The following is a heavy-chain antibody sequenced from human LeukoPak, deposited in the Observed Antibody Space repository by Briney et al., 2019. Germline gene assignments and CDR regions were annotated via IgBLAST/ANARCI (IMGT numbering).Heavy chain of an antibody. D-gene: IGHD2-21*02. CDR1: GFTFNSDA. CDR2: ISNSGVRT. CDR3: AKEHGGDYYVDY. Sequence: GGSLRLSCAASGFTFNSDAMSWVRQAPGKGLEWVSAISNSGVRTWYADSVKGRFAISRGNSENMLYLQMDSLRAEDTAVYYCAKEHGGDYYVDYWGQGTLVTVSS. J-gene: IGHJ4*02. V-gene: IGHV3-23*01.